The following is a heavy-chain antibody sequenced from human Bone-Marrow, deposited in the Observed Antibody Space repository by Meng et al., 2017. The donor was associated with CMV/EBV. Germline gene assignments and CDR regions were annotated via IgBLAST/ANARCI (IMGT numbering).Heavy chain of an antibody. CDR3: ARGCCSSTSCYDFAH. CDR1: GYTITDHH. V-gene: IGHV1-2*02. Sequence: ASVKVSCKASGYTITDHHMHWVRQAPGQGLEWMGWIGPSSAGTNYAQKFQGRVSMTRDTSISTAYMELSRLRSDDTAVYYCARGCCSSTSCYDFAHWGQGELVNVSS. J-gene: IGHJ4*02. D-gene: IGHD2-2*01. CDR2: IGPSSAGT.